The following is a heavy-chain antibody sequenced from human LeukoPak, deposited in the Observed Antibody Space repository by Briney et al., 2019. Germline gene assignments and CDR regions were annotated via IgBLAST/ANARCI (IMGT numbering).Heavy chain of an antibody. CDR1: GFTFSNVW. Sequence: PGGSLRLSCAASGFTFSNVWMAWVRQAPGKGLGWVGRIRSKIDGGTTDYAAPVKGRFTVSRDDSKNTLYLQMNSLKIEDTALYYCTTDLPPWGQGTLVTVSS. J-gene: IGHJ5*02. CDR3: TTDLPP. CDR2: IRSKIDGGTT. V-gene: IGHV3-15*01.